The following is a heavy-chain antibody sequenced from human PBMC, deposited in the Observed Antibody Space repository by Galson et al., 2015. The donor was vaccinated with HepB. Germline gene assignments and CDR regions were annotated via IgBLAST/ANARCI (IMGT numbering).Heavy chain of an antibody. J-gene: IGHJ4*02. CDR3: ARWISYGSGPFDY. V-gene: IGHV4-31*11. CDR2: TFYSAYTFYNGTT. D-gene: IGHD3-10*01. CDR1: GGSISSGEYY. Sequence: TLSLTCAVSGGSISSGEYYWSWIRQHPGKGLEWIAYTFYSAYTFYNGTTYYNPSLKSRVTISVDTSKNHFSLKLSSVTAADTAVYYCARWISYGSGPFDYWGPGTLVTVSS.